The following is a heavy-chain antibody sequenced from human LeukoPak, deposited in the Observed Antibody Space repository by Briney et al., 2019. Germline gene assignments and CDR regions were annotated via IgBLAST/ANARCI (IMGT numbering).Heavy chain of an antibody. J-gene: IGHJ4*02. CDR2: MNPNSGNT. Sequence: GASVKVSCKASGYTFTSYDINWVRQATGQGLECMGWMNPNSGNTGYAQKLQGRVTMTTDTSTSTVYMELRSLRSDDTAVYYCARDRFVLGHYGGLRWGQGTLVTVSS. D-gene: IGHD4-23*01. CDR3: ARDRFVLGHYGGLR. CDR1: GYTFTSYD. V-gene: IGHV1-8*01.